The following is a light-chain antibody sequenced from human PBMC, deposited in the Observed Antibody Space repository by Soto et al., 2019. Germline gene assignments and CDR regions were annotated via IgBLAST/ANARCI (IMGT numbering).Light chain of an antibody. J-gene: IGLJ1*01. CDR1: SSDVGGYNY. CDR3: SSYTSSSTPV. CDR2: DVS. Sequence: QSVLTQPASVSGCPGQSITISCTGTSSDVGGYNYVSWYQQHPGKAPKLMIYDVSNRPSGVSNRFSGSKSGNTASLTISGLQAEDEADYYCSSYTSSSTPVFGTGTKLTVL. V-gene: IGLV2-14*01.